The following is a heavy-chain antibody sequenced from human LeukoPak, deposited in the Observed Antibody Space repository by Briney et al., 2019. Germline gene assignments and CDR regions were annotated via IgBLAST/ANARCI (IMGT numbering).Heavy chain of an antibody. CDR3: ARDLLGYCSSTSCWGGLDY. V-gene: IGHV3-21*01. Sequence: GGSLRLSCAASGFTFSSYSMNWVRQAPGKGLEWVSSISSSSSYIYYADSVKGRFTISRDNAKNSLYLQMNSLRAEDTAVYYCARDLLGYCSSTSCWGGLDYWGQGTLVTVSS. CDR2: ISSSSSYI. J-gene: IGHJ4*02. D-gene: IGHD2-2*01. CDR1: GFTFSSYS.